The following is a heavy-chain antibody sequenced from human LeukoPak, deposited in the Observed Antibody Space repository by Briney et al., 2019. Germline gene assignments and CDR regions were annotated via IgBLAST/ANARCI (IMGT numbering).Heavy chain of an antibody. CDR1: GYSFTSYW. D-gene: IGHD4-11*01. J-gene: IGHJ5*02. Sequence: GESLKISCKGSGYSFTSYWIGWVRQTPGKGLEWMGIIYPGDSATRYSPSFQGQVTISADKSISTAYLQWSSLKASDTAMYYCARLVRDYSNYDWFDPWGQGTLVTVSS. CDR3: ARLVRDYSNYDWFDP. V-gene: IGHV5-51*01. CDR2: IYPGDSAT.